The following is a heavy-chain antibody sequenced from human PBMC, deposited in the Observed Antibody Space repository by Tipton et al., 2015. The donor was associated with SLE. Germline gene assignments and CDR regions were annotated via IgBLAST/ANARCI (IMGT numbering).Heavy chain of an antibody. Sequence: TLSLTCSVSGASMNSGSYSWHWIRQPAGKALQWLGHIDSSGNTYYNPPLRSRVTISVDTSKNQFSLKLRSVTAADTAVYYCARLKGRLELPGYHYYMDVWGKGTTVTVSS. J-gene: IGHJ6*03. CDR2: IDSSGNT. CDR1: GASMNSGSYS. V-gene: IGHV4-61*09. CDR3: ARLKGRLELPGYHYYMDV. D-gene: IGHD1-7*01.